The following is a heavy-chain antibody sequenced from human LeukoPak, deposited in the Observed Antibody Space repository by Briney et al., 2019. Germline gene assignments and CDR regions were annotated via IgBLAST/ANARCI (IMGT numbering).Heavy chain of an antibody. V-gene: IGHV3-20*04. CDR1: GFTFDDYG. D-gene: IGHD1-7*01. CDR2: INWNGGST. CDR3: ARRYNWNYAPDY. Sequence: GGSLRLSCAASGFTFDDYGMSWVRQAPGKGLEWVSGINWNGGSTGYADSVKDRFTISRDNAKNSLYLQMNSLRAEDTALYYCARRYNWNYAPDYWGQGTLVTVSS. J-gene: IGHJ4*02.